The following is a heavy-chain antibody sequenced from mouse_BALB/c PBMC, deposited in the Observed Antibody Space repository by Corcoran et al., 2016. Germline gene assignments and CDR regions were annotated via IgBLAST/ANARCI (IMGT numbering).Heavy chain of an antibody. Sequence: QVQLQQSGAELVRPGTSVKVSCKASGYAFTTYLIEWVKQRPGQGLEWIGVINPGSGGTNYNEKFKGKATLTAAKSSSTAYMQLSSLTSDDSAVYFWARDGNYAYWYFDVWGAGTTVTVSS. CDR3: ARDGNYAYWYFDV. D-gene: IGHD2-1*01. CDR1: GYAFTTYL. CDR2: INPGSGGT. V-gene: IGHV1-54*01. J-gene: IGHJ1*01.